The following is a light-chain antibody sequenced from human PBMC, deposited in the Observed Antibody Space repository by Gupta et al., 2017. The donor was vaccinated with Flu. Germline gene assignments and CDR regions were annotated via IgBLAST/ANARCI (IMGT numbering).Light chain of an antibody. CDR1: SLRSYY. J-gene: IGLJ2*01. V-gene: IGLV3-19*01. CDR3: NSRDSSGNHPV. Sequence: SSALPQDPAVSVALGQTVRITCQGDSLRSYYASWYQQKPGQAPVLVIYGKNNRPAGIPDRFSGSRSGNTASLTITGAQAEDEADYYCNSRDSSGNHPVFGGGTKLTVL. CDR2: GKN.